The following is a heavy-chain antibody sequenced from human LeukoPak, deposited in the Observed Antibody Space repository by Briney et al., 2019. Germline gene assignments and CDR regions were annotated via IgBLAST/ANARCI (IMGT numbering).Heavy chain of an antibody. Sequence: ASETLSLTCTVSGGSISSDYWSWIRQPPGKGLEWIGYIYYRWSTNYNPSLKSRVTISVDTSKNQFSLKLSSVTAADTAVYYCARLSGYSSGHYYSDYWGQGTLVTVSS. D-gene: IGHD3-22*01. CDR3: ARLSGYSSGHYYSDY. CDR1: GGSISSDY. V-gene: IGHV4-59*01. J-gene: IGHJ4*02. CDR2: IYYRWST.